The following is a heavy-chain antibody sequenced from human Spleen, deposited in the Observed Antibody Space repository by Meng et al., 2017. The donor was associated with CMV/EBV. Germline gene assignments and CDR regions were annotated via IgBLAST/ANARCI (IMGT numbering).Heavy chain of an antibody. V-gene: IGHV1-2*02. CDR1: GYTFTGCY. J-gene: IGHJ6*02. Sequence: ASVKVSCKACGYTFTGCYIHWVRQVPGQGLEWKGEINPHSGGTNCAQKFQGRVTMTRDTSISTAYMDLSRLRSDDTAIYYCARDLGTNYYGMDVWGQGTTVTVSS. CDR2: INPHSGGT. CDR3: ARDLGTNYYGMDV.